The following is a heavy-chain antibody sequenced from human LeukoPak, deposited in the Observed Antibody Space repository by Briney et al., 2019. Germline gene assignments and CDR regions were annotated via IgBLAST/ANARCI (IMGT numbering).Heavy chain of an antibody. CDR2: INWNGGST. J-gene: IGHJ4*02. CDR1: GFTFDDYG. V-gene: IGHV3-20*01. D-gene: IGHD3-10*01. Sequence: GGSLRLSCAASGFTFDDYGMSWVRQAPGKGLEWVSGINWNGGSTGYANSVKGRFTISRDNAKNSLYLQMNSLRAEDTALYHCARSYGSGSYYPLDYWGQGTLVTVSS. CDR3: ARSYGSGSYYPLDY.